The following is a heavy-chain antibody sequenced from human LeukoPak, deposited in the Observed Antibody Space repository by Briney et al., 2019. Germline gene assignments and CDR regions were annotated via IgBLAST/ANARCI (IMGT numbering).Heavy chain of an antibody. CDR1: GFTFNDYA. CDR2: ISGSGGSR. J-gene: IGHJ4*02. CDR3: AKGPEYYYQSGGTGY. D-gene: IGHD2-8*02. Sequence: GGSVRLSCAASGFTFNDYAMSWVRQAPGKGLECVSVISGSGGSRYYADSVKGRFTISRDNSKNTLFLQMSSLRVEDTAVYYCAKGPEYYYQSGGTGYWGQGTLVTVSS. V-gene: IGHV3-23*01.